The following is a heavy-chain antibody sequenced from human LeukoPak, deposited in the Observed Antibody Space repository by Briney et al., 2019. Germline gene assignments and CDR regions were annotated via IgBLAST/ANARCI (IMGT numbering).Heavy chain of an antibody. CDR3: ARVASSRGAIDI. D-gene: IGHD6-13*01. CDR2: VNTDGNNT. V-gene: IGHV3-74*01. J-gene: IGHJ3*02. CDR1: GFTFSDYW. Sequence: GGSLRLSCAASGFTFSDYWMHWVRQAPGKGLMWVSRVNTDGNNTTYADSVKGRFTISRDNAKNTLYLQMNSLRAEDTAMYYCARVASSRGAIDIWGQGTMVTVSS.